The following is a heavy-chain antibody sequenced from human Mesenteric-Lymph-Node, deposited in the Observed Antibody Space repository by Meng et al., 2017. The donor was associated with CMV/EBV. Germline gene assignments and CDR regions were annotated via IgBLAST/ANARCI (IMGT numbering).Heavy chain of an antibody. CDR3: ARGSSYDILTGYFDY. CDR1: GGSFSGYY. D-gene: IGHD3-9*01. J-gene: IGHJ4*02. CDR2: INHSGST. V-gene: IGHV4-34*01. Sequence: QGQLTQWGAVLLEPSETLSVTCAVYGGSFSGYYWNWIRQSPEKGLEWIGEINHSGSTTYNPSFTSRIIISVDTSTNQISLNMSSVTAADTAVYYCARGSSYDILTGYFDYWGQGALVTVSS.